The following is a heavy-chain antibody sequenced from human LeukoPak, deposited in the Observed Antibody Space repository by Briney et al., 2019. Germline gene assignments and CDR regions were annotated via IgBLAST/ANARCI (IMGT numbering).Heavy chain of an antibody. Sequence: SETLSLTCTVSGGSISSYYWSWIRQPAGKGLEWIGRIYTSGSTNYNPSLKSRVTMSVDTSKNQFSLKLSSVTAADTAVYCCARESSGWSGYYYGMDVWGQGTTVTVSS. J-gene: IGHJ6*02. CDR3: ARESSGWSGYYYGMDV. CDR1: GGSISSYY. CDR2: IYTSGST. V-gene: IGHV4-4*07. D-gene: IGHD6-19*01.